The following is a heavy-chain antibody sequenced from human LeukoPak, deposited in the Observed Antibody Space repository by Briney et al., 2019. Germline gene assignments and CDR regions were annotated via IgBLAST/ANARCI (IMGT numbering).Heavy chain of an antibody. Sequence: SETLSLTCTVSGGSISSYYWSWIRQPPGKGLEWIGYIYYSGSINYNPSLKSRVTISVDTSKNQFSLKLSSVTAADTAVYYCARLVDSSGYLYYFDYWGQGTLVTVSS. D-gene: IGHD3-22*01. CDR1: GGSISSYY. CDR3: ARLVDSSGYLYYFDY. V-gene: IGHV4-59*08. CDR2: IYYSGSI. J-gene: IGHJ4*02.